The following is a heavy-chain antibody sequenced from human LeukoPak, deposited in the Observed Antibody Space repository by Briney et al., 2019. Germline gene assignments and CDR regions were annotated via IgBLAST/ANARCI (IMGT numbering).Heavy chain of an antibody. V-gene: IGHV4-31*03. D-gene: IGHD3-22*01. CDR1: GGSISSGGYY. Sequence: PSQTLSLTCTVSGGSISSGGYYWSWIRQHPGKGLEWIGYIYYSGSTYYNPSLKSRVTISVDTSKNQFSLKLSSVTAADTAVYYCARGPYDSSGYYLGEYYYYGMDVWGQGTTVTVSS. CDR2: IYYSGST. CDR3: ARGPYDSSGYYLGEYYYYGMDV. J-gene: IGHJ6*02.